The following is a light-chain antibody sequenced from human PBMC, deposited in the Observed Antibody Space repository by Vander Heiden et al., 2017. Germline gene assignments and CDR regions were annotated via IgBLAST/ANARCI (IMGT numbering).Light chain of an antibody. J-gene: IGKJ1*01. Sequence: ALQMPQSPSSLSASLGDSVTHTCRASQGIANDLGWYQQKPGKAPKLLIYGASTLQTGVPSRFTGSGSGADFILTISSLQPEDFATYYCLHDYNYPWTFGQGTKVEV. CDR2: GAS. V-gene: IGKV1-6*01. CDR3: LHDYNYPWT. CDR1: QGIAND.